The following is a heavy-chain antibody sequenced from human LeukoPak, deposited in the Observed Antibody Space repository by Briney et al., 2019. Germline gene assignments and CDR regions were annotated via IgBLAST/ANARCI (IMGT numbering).Heavy chain of an antibody. Sequence: PSETLSLTCTVSGGSVSSGSYYWSWIRQPPGKGLEWIAFIYYSGSANYNPSLKSRVTISVDTSKNQFSLKLSSVTTADTAAYYCARGRDYYDTSAGYWGQGTLVTVSS. J-gene: IGHJ4*02. CDR2: IYYSGSA. CDR3: ARGRDYYDTSAGY. D-gene: IGHD3-22*01. CDR1: GGSVSSGSYY. V-gene: IGHV4-61*01.